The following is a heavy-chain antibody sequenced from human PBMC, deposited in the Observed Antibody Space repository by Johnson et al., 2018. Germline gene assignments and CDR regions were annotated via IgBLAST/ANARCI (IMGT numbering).Heavy chain of an antibody. D-gene: IGHD3-16*01. CDR2: INTDGSST. CDR3: ARDGGDYDHNIYYMDV. V-gene: IGHV3-74*02. J-gene: IGHJ6*03. Sequence: VQLVESGGGLVQPGRSLRLSCAASGFTFDDYAMHWVRQAPGKGLVWVSRINTDGSSTSYADSAKGRFTITRDNAKNTLFLQMNSLRADDTAVYYCARDGGDYDHNIYYMDVWGKGTTVTVSS. CDR1: GFTFDDYA.